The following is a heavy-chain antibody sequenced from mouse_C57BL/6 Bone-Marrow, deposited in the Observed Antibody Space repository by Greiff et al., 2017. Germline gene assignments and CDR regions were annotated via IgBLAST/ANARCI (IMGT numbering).Heavy chain of an antibody. V-gene: IGHV5-17*01. CDR2: ISSGSSTI. CDR3: ARLGCYYAFDY. J-gene: IGHJ2*01. CDR1: GFTFSDYG. D-gene: IGHD1-1*01. Sequence: DVMLVESGGGLVKPGGSLKLSCAASGFTFSDYGMHWVRQAPEKGLEWVAYISSGSSTIYYAATVKGRFTISGDNAKNTLCLQMTSLRSEDTAMYYCARLGCYYAFDYWGQGTTLTVSS.